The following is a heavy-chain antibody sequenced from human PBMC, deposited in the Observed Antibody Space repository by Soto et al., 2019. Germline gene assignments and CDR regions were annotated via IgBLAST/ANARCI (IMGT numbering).Heavy chain of an antibody. V-gene: IGHV3-23*01. CDR3: AKARLRPQQPKSDFDY. CDR2: ISGSGGST. Sequence: SLRLSCAASGFTFSSYAMSWVRQAPGKGLEWVSAISGSGGSTYYADSVKGRFTISRDNSKNTLYLQMNSLRAEDTAVYYCAKARLRPQQPKSDFDYWGQGTLVTVSS. D-gene: IGHD5-12*01. CDR1: GFTFSSYA. J-gene: IGHJ4*02.